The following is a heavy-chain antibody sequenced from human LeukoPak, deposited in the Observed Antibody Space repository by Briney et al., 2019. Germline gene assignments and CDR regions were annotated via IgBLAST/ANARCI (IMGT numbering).Heavy chain of an antibody. D-gene: IGHD6-13*01. J-gene: IGHJ4*02. CDR3: AKDYSCSWAFDY. Sequence: PGGSLRLSCAASGFTFSSYGMHWVRQAPGKGLEWVAVISYDGSNKYYADSVKGRFTISRDNSKNTLYLQMNSLRAEDTAVYYCAKDYSCSWAFDYWGQGTLVTVSS. CDR1: GFTFSSYG. CDR2: ISYDGSNK. V-gene: IGHV3-30*18.